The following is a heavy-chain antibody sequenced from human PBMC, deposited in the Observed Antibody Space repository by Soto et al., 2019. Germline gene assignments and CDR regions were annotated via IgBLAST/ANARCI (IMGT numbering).Heavy chain of an antibody. CDR3: ARTSRFAY. D-gene: IGHD6-6*01. CDR1: GSSISTRGYS. J-gene: IGHJ4*02. V-gene: IGHV4-30-2*01. Sequence: SETLSLTCAVSGSSISTRGYSWSWIRQPPGKGLEWIGEINHSGSTNYNPSLKSRVTISVDPSKSQFSLRLSSVTAADTAVYYCARTSRFAYWGQGTLVTVSS. CDR2: INHSGST.